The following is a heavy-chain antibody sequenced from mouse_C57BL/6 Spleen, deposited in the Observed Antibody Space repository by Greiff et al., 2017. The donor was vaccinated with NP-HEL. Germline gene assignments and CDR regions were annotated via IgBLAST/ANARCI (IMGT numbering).Heavy chain of an antibody. J-gene: IGHJ4*01. Sequence: QVHVKQSGPGLVQPSQSLSITCTVSGFSLTSYGVHWVRQSPGKGLEWLGVIWSGGSTDYNAAFISRLSISKDNSKSQVFFKMNSLQADDTAIYYCARNPYSSYDYAMDYWGQGTSVTVSS. V-gene: IGHV2-2*01. CDR2: IWSGGST. D-gene: IGHD1-1*01. CDR3: ARNPYSSYDYAMDY. CDR1: GFSLTSYG.